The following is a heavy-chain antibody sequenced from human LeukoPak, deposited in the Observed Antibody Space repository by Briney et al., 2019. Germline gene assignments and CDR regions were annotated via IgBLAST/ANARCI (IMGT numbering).Heavy chain of an antibody. Sequence: SETLSLTCAVYGGSFSGYYWSWIRQPPGEGLEWIGEINHSGSTNYNPSLKSRVTISVDTSKNQFSLKLSSVTAADTAVYYCAGLTGYLPFDYWGQGTLVTVSS. V-gene: IGHV4-34*01. D-gene: IGHD3-9*01. CDR2: INHSGST. CDR3: AGLTGYLPFDY. CDR1: GGSFSGYY. J-gene: IGHJ4*02.